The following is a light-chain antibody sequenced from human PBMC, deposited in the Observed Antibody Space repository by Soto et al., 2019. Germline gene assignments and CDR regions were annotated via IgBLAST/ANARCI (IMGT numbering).Light chain of an antibody. V-gene: IGKV3-15*01. CDR2: GAS. Sequence: ETEMTQSPATLSVSPGARATLSCRASQSVGYNLAWYHQKPGQAPRLLIYGASTRATGVPARFSGSGSGTEFTLTISSLQSEDFAVYYCQQYDNWPPTWTFGQGTRVEVK. J-gene: IGKJ1*01. CDR3: QQYDNWPPTWT. CDR1: QSVGYN.